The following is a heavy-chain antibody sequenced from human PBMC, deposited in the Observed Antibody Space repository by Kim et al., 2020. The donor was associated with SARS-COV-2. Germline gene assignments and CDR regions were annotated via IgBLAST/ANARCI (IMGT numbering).Heavy chain of an antibody. CDR1: GYTFTSYA. CDR2: INTNTGNP. J-gene: IGHJ3*02. V-gene: IGHV7-4-1*02. D-gene: IGHD2-2*01. Sequence: ASVKVSCKASGYTFTSYAMNWVRQAPGQGLEWMGWINTNTGNPTYAQGFTGRFVFSLDTSVSTAYLQISSLKAEDTAVYYCAIPGIVVVPAAKGTAFDIWGQGTMVTVSS. CDR3: AIPGIVVVPAAKGTAFDI.